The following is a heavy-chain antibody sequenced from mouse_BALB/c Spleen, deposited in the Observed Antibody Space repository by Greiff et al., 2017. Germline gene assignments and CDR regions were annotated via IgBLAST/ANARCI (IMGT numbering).Heavy chain of an antibody. J-gene: IGHJ2*01. D-gene: IGHD2-1*01. CDR1: GYSITSDYA. CDR2: ISYSGST. CDR3: ARGYGNYPYYFDY. V-gene: IGHV3-2*02. Sequence: VQLKESGPGLVKPSQSLSLTCTVTGYSITSDYAWTWIRQFPGNKLEWMGYISYSGSTSYNPSLKSRISLTRDTSKNQFFLQLNSVTTEDTATYYCARGYGNYPYYFDYWGQGTTLTVSS.